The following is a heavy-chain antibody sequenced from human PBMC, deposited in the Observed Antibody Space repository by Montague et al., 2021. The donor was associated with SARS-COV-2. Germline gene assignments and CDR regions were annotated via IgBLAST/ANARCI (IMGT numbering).Heavy chain of an antibody. Sequence: SETLSLTCSVSGDSISTYSWSWIRQSPGKGLEWIGYIYYSWSTIYNPSLTSRATISVDTSKDQVSLTLTSVTAAATAVYYCAGHLSVTTVTSHMYHYAMDDWGQGTTVTVSS. J-gene: IGHJ6*02. D-gene: IGHD4-11*01. CDR3: AGHLSVTTVTSHMYHYAMDD. V-gene: IGHV4-59*08. CDR1: GDSISTYS. CDR2: IYYSWST.